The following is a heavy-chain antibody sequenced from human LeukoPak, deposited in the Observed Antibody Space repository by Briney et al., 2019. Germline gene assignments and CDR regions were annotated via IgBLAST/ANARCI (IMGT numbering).Heavy chain of an antibody. CDR3: AKAMEDGNADRFDY. Sequence: PGGSLRLSCAASGFTFSSYAMSWVRQAPGKGLEWVSIISGCGGRTRHADSVKGRFTISRDNSKNTLYLQVNSLRAEDSAVYYCAKAMEDGNADRFDYWGQGTLVTVSS. J-gene: IGHJ4*02. CDR2: ISGCGGRT. CDR1: GFTFSSYA. V-gene: IGHV3-23*01. D-gene: IGHD3-3*01.